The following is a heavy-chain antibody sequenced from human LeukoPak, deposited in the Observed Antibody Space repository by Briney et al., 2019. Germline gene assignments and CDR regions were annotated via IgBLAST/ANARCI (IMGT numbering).Heavy chain of an antibody. CDR3: AREYYDILTGSNPYYFDY. V-gene: IGHV4-59*01. CDR1: GGSISSYY. CDR2: IYYSGST. Sequence: SETLSLTXTVSGGSISSYYWSWIRQPPGKGLEWIGYIYYSGSTNYNPSLKSRVTISVDTSKNRFSLKLSSVTAADTAVYYCAREYYDILTGSNPYYFDYWGQGTLVTVSS. D-gene: IGHD3-9*01. J-gene: IGHJ4*02.